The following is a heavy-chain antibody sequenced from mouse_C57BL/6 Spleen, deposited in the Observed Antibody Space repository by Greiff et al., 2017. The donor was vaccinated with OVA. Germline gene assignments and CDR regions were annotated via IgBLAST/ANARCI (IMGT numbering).Heavy chain of an antibody. CDR1: GYTFTSYT. J-gene: IGHJ4*01. V-gene: IGHV1-4*01. D-gene: IGHD1-1*01. Sequence: VQLVESGAELARPGASVKMSCKASGYTFTSYTMHWVKQRPGQGLEWIGYINPSSGYTKYNQKFKDKATLTADKSSSTAYMQLSSLTSEDSAVYYCARSTSYGSSYGAMDYWGQGTSVTVSS. CDR2: INPSSGYT. CDR3: ARSTSYGSSYGAMDY.